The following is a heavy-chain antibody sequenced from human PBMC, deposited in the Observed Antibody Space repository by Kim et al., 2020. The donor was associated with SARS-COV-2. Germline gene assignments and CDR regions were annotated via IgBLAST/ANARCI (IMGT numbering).Heavy chain of an antibody. Sequence: SETLSLTCTVSGYSISSGYYWGWIRQPPGKGLEWIGSIYHSGSTYYNPSLKSRVTISVDTSKNQFSLKLSSVTAADTAVYYCAREFEWGYSYGSYFDYWG. J-gene: IGHJ4*01. CDR1: GYSISSGYY. D-gene: IGHD5-18*01. CDR3: AREFEWGYSYGSYFDY. CDR2: IYHSGST. V-gene: IGHV4-38-2*02.